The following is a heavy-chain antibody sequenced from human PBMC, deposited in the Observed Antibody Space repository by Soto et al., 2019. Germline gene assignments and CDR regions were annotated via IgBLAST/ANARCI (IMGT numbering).Heavy chain of an antibody. J-gene: IGHJ4*02. CDR2: ISGRGDAK. D-gene: IGHD3-10*01. CDR1: GFTFNDSA. CDR3: ASSPSPSVRKHPYY. V-gene: IGHV3-23*01. Sequence: GGSLRLSCTASGFTFNDSAMTWVRQAPGKGLEWVSGISGRGDAKYYAASVRGRFTIFRDNSRSTVSLQIDSLRVDDTAVYYCASSPSPSVRKHPYYWGRGTPVTVSS.